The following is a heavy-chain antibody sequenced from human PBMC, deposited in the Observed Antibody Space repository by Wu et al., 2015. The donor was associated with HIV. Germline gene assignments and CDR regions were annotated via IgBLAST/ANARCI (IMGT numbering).Heavy chain of an antibody. CDR2: VVYLYGTT. Sequence: QVQLVQSENEIKKPGSSVKVSCKASEDTFKNLVIDWVRQAPGQGLEWMGGVVYLYGTTKYAQKFQGRVTIIADASTSTVHMTLSGLTSDDTAVYYCARATATYYSDIWGLDQKNDAFDIWGQGTMVTVSA. CDR3: ARATATYYSDIWGLDQKNDAFDI. CDR1: EDTFKNLV. V-gene: IGHV1-69*12. J-gene: IGHJ3*02. D-gene: IGHD3-10*01.